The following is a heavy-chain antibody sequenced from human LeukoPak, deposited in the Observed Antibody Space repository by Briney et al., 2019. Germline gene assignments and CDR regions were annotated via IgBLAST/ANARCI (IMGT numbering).Heavy chain of an antibody. CDR2: ISVRSNYM. CDR3: VRLRRNSDTSGFYYYYDF. Sequence: GGSLRLSCLPSGYTFSSYSINWVRQAPGKGLEWVSSISVRSNYMYYADSVRGRFRISRDDARESLYLQMNSLRAEDTAVYYCVRLRRNSDTSGFYYYYDFWGQGTLVTVSS. D-gene: IGHD3-22*01. J-gene: IGHJ4*02. V-gene: IGHV3-21*01. CDR1: GYTFSSYS.